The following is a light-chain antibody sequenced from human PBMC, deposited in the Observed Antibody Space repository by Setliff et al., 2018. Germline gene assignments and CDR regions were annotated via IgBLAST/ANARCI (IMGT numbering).Light chain of an antibody. V-gene: IGLV2-14*03. J-gene: IGLJ2*01. CDR1: SSDVGGYRY. Sequence: QSALTQPASVSGSPGQSITISCTGTSSDVGGYRYVSWYQQHPGKAPKLMIYDVSNRPSGVSNRFSGSKSGNTASLTISGLQAEDEAHYYCNSYTSSGTRVFGGGTQLTV. CDR2: DVS. CDR3: NSYTSSGTRV.